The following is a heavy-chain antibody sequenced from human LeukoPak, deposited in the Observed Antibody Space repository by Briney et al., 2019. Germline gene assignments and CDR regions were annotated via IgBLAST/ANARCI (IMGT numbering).Heavy chain of an antibody. CDR3: ARQLGGYSPPFDY. J-gene: IGHJ4*02. V-gene: IGHV5-51*01. D-gene: IGHD5-18*01. Sequence: GESLKISCKGSGYNFINYWIGWVRQMPGKGLEWMGIIYPGDSDTRYSPSFQGQVTISADKSISTAYLQWSSLKASDTAMYYCARQLGGYSPPFDYWGQGTLVTVSS. CDR2: IYPGDSDT. CDR1: GYNFINYW.